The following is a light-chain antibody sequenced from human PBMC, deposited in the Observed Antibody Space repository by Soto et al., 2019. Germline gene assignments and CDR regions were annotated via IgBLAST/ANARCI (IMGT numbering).Light chain of an antibody. CDR3: QQFNTYPIS. V-gene: IGKV1-13*02. CDR1: QDIRGA. J-gene: IGKJ5*01. Sequence: AIQLTQSPSSLSASVGDRVTITCRASQDIRGALAWYQQKPGTAPKLLIFDVSTLQSGVPSRFSGSGSGTDFTLTISSLQREDFGTYYYQQFNTYPISFGQGTRLEIK. CDR2: DVS.